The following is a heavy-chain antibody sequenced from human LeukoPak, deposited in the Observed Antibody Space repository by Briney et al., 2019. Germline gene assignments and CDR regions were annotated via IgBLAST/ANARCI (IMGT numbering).Heavy chain of an antibody. CDR3: ASLVTPYSSSWYVAY. CDR2: TSGSGGST. D-gene: IGHD6-13*01. Sequence: GGSLRLSCAASGFTFRSYAMSWVRQAPGKGLEWVSATSGSGGSTYYADSVKGRFTISRDNSKNTLYLQMNSLRAEDTAVYYCASLVTPYSSSWYVAYWGQGTLVTVSS. J-gene: IGHJ4*02. CDR1: GFTFRSYA. V-gene: IGHV3-23*01.